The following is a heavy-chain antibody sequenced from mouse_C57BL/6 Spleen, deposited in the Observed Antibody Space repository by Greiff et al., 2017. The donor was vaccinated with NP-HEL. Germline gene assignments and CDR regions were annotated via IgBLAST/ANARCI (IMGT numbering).Heavy chain of an antibody. V-gene: IGHV5-17*01. CDR3: ARDYYGSSWDWFAY. J-gene: IGHJ3*01. D-gene: IGHD1-1*01. CDR2: ISSGSSTI. Sequence: EVMLVESGGGLVKPGGSLKLSCAASGFTFSDYGMHWVRQAPEKGLEWVAYISSGSSTIYYADTVKGRFTISRDNAKNTLFLQMISLRSEDTAMYYCARDYYGSSWDWFAYWGQGTLVTVSA. CDR1: GFTFSDYG.